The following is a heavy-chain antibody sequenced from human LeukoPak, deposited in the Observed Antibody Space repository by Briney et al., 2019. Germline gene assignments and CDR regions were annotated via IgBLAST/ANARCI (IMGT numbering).Heavy chain of an antibody. CDR3: ARDSGSYSHFYYFDY. CDR1: GGSFSGYY. Sequence: PSETLSLTCAVYGGSFSGYYWSWIRQPPGKGLEWIWEINHSGSTNYNPSLKSRVTISVDTSKNQFSLKLSSVTAADTAVYYCARDSGSYSHFYYFDYWGQGTLVTVSS. V-gene: IGHV4-34*01. D-gene: IGHD1-26*01. J-gene: IGHJ4*02. CDR2: INHSGST.